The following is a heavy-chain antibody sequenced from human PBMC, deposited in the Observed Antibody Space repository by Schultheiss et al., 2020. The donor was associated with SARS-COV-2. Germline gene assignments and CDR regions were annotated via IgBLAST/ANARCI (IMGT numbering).Heavy chain of an antibody. J-gene: IGHJ4*02. D-gene: IGHD5-18*01. CDR3: AKDKVRYSYGPPDY. CDR2: ISWNSGSI. CDR1: GFAFSSYW. Sequence: GGSLRLSCAASGFAFSSYWMHWVRQAPGKGLEWVSGISWNSGSIGYADSVKGRFTISRDNAKNSLYLQMNSLRAEDTALYYCAKDKVRYSYGPPDYWGQGTLVTVSS. V-gene: IGHV3-9*01.